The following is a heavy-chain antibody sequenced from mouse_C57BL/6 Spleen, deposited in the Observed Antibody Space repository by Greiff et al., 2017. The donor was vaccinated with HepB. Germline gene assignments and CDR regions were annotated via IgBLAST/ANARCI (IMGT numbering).Heavy chain of an antibody. D-gene: IGHD4-1*02. CDR1: GYTFTSYW. CDR2: INPSNGGT. J-gene: IGHJ3*01. V-gene: IGHV1-53*01. CDR3: AREGANWDGFAY. Sequence: QVQLKQPGTELVKPGASVKLSCKASGYTFTSYWMHWVKQRPGQGLEWIGNINPSNGGTNYNEKFKSKATLTVDKSSSTAYMQLSSLTSEDSAVYYCAREGANWDGFAYWGQGTLVTVSA.